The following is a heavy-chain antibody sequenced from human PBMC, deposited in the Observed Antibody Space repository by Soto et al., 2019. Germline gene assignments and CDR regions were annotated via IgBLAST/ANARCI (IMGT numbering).Heavy chain of an antibody. J-gene: IGHJ5*02. CDR1: GFTFSSYW. V-gene: IGHV3-7*03. CDR2: IKQDGSEK. CDR3: ARGPYYYDSSGYNWFDP. D-gene: IGHD3-22*01. Sequence: EVQLVESGGGLVQPGGSLRLSCAASGFTFSSYWMSWVRQAPGKGLEWVANIKQDGSEKYYVDSVKGRFTISRDNAKNSLYLQMNSLRAEDTAVYYCARGPYYYDSSGYNWFDPWGQGTLVTVSS.